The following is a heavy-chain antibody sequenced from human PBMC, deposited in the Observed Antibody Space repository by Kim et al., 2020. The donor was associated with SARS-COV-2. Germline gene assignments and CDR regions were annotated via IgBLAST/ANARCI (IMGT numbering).Heavy chain of an antibody. CDR3: ARDAGIAAAGIANDAFDI. V-gene: IGHV3-11*06. Sequence: KGRFTISRDNAKNSLYLQMNSLRAEDTAVYYCARDAGIAAAGIANDAFDIWGQGTMVTVSS. D-gene: IGHD6-13*01. J-gene: IGHJ3*02.